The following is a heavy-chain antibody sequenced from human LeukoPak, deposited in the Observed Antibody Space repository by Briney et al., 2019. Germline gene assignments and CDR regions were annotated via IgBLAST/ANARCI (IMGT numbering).Heavy chain of an antibody. J-gene: IGHJ4*02. D-gene: IGHD3-10*01. CDR3: ARDLSSGGSGSYYMYYFDY. Sequence: ASVKVSCKASGYTSTGYYMHWVRQAPGQGLEWMGWINPNSGGTNYAQKFQGRVTMTRDTSISTAYMELSRLRSDDTAVYYCARDLSSGGSGSYYMYYFDYWGQGTLVTVSS. CDR1: GYTSTGYY. V-gene: IGHV1-2*02. CDR2: INPNSGGT.